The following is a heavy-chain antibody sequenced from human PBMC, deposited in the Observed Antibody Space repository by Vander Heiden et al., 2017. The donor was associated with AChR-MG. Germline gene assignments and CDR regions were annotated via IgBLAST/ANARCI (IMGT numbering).Heavy chain of an antibody. CDR2: IKQDGSEK. Sequence: EVQLVESGGGLVQPGGSLRLPCAASGFTFSSYWMSWVRQAPGKGLEWVANIKQDGSEKYYVDSVKGRFTISRDNAKNSLYLRMNSLRAEDTAVYYCARVRVVPAAMGYYFDYWGQGTLVTVSS. CDR1: GFTFSSYW. D-gene: IGHD2-2*01. CDR3: ARVRVVPAAMGYYFDY. V-gene: IGHV3-7*01. J-gene: IGHJ4*02.